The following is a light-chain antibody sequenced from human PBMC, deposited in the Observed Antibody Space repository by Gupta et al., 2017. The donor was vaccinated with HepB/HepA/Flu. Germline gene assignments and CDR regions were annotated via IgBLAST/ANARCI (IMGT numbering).Light chain of an antibody. CDR1: SYNIGAGYD. Sequence: QSVLTQPPSVPGAPGQRVTISCTGSSYNIGAGYDVHWYQQLPGTAPKLLIYGNNNRPSGVPDRFSGSKSGTSPSLAITGLQAEDEADYYCQSYDRSLSGWVFGGGTKVTVL. V-gene: IGLV1-40*01. CDR3: QSYDRSLSGWV. J-gene: IGLJ3*02. CDR2: GNN.